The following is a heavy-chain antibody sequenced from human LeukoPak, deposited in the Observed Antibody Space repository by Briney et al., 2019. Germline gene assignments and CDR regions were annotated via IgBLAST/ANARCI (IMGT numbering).Heavy chain of an antibody. CDR2: IHHSGST. V-gene: IGHV4-38-2*01. CDR1: GYSISSDYY. J-gene: IGHJ4*02. Sequence: SETLSLTCAVFGYSISSDYYWGWIRQSPGKGLEWIGSIHHSGSTHYNPSLKSRVTISRHTSNNQFSLRLNSVTAADTGVYFCAVTLNYAFWSGYAFDYWGRGTLVTVSS. D-gene: IGHD3-3*01. CDR3: AVTLNYAFWSGYAFDY.